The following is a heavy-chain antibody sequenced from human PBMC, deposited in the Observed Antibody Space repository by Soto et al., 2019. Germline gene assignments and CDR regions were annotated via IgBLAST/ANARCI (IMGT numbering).Heavy chain of an antibody. Sequence: SETLSLTCTVSAGSISGYYWGWIRQSPGKGLEWIGAIYYTGTTYYNPPLQSRATISVDTSKNQFSLKMSSVTAADTAVYFCARQAGAFGYYMDVWGKGPTVTVSS. CDR1: AGSISGYY. J-gene: IGHJ6*03. D-gene: IGHD3-16*01. CDR2: IYYTGTT. CDR3: ARQAGAFGYYMDV. V-gene: IGHV4-39*01.